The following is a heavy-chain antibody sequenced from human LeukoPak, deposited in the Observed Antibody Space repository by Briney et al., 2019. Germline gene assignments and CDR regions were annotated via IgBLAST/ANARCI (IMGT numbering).Heavy chain of an antibody. CDR3: ARHGSGYYFFDY. J-gene: IGHJ4*02. CDR1: GGSISSSDYY. D-gene: IGHD3-3*01. Sequence: PSETLSLTCTVSGGSISSSDYYWAWIRQPPGRSLVWIGSIYYSGNNHYNPFLKSRVTISVDTSKNQFPLKLSSVTAADTAVYYCARHGSGYYFFDYWGQGTLVTVSS. V-gene: IGHV4-39*01. CDR2: IYYSGNN.